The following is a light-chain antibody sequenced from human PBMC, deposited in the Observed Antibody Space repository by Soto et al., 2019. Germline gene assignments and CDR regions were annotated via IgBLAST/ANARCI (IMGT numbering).Light chain of an antibody. J-gene: IGKJ3*01. Sequence: DIQLTQAPSFLSASVGDRVTITCRASQGISNHVAWYQQKPGKATSLLIYHASTLQSGVPSRFSGSHSGTEFTLKISSLQPEDFATYYCPQLYSYTFTFDPGTKVDVK. CDR1: QGISNH. CDR2: HAS. V-gene: IGKV1-9*01. CDR3: PQLYSYTFT.